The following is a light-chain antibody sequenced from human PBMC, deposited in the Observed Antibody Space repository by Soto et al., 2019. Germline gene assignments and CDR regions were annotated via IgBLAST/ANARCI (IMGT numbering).Light chain of an antibody. CDR3: QQDDSSLWT. J-gene: IGKJ1*01. CDR1: QNVGSRY. CDR2: GTS. V-gene: IGKV3-20*01. Sequence: EIVLTQSPGTLSLSPGERATLSCRASQNVGSRYLAWYQQKPGQAPRLLIYGTSNRATGIPDRFSGSGSGTDFSLTISSLEPGDLAVYYCQQDDSSLWTFGQGTKVDIK.